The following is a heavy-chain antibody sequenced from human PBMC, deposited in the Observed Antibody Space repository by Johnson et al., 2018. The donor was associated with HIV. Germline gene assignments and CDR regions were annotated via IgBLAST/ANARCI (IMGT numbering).Heavy chain of an antibody. CDR1: GFTFDDYT. J-gene: IGHJ3*02. D-gene: IGHD2-15*01. CDR2: ISWDGGRT. V-gene: IGHV3-43*01. Sequence: QLVESGGVVVQPGGSLRLSCAASGFTFDDYTMHWVRQAPGKGLEWVSLISWDGGRTYYVDSVKGRFTISRDNAKNSLSLQMNSLRAEDTAVYYCARERAALWVRAFGDAFDIWGQGTMVTVSS. CDR3: ARERAALWVRAFGDAFDI.